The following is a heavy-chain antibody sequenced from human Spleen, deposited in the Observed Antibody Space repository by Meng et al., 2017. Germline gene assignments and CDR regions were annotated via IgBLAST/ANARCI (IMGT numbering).Heavy chain of an antibody. V-gene: IGHV7-4-1*02. D-gene: IGHD2-2*01. CDR1: GYTLSSYA. CDR2: IDTKTGHP. J-gene: IGHJ4*02. CDR3: TRDAYSDCRRTNCFDS. Sequence: LVQTGSGLRKPGASVKVSCKAFGYTLSSYATNWLRQAPGQGLEWMGWIDTKTGHPTYAQGFRGRLVFSLDTSVSTTYLQISGLRAADSAIYYCTRDAYSDCRRTNCFDSWGQGTLVTVSS.